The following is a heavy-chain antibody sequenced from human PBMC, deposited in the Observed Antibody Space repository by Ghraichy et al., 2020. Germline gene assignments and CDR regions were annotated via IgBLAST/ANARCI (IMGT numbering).Heavy chain of an antibody. J-gene: IGHJ5*01. V-gene: IGHV3-23*01. Sequence: GGSLRLSCAASGFTFSTYDMSWVSQAPGKGLEWVSVIIGSDSSTYYADSVKGRFTISRDNSKNTLFLQMNSLRVEDTAVYHCTKGGWLDSWGQGTLVTVSS. CDR3: TKGGWLDS. CDR2: IIGSDSST. CDR1: GFTFSTYD.